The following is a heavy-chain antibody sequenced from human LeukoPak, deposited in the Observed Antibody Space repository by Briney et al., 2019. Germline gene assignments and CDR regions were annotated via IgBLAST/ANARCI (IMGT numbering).Heavy chain of an antibody. Sequence: RTGGSLRLSCAASGFTFSSHWLNWVRRAPGKGLDWVAIINQDGGSIGYGDSVKGRFTISRDNAKNSLYLQMNSLRVDDTAVYYCVRDPGGGAYDLWGQGTMVTVSS. D-gene: IGHD1-26*01. CDR1: GFTFSSHW. J-gene: IGHJ3*01. V-gene: IGHV3-7*03. CDR2: INQDGGSI. CDR3: VRDPGGGAYDL.